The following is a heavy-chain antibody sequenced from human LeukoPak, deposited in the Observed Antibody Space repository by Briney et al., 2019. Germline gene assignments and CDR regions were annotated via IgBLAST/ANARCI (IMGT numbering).Heavy chain of an antibody. J-gene: IGHJ3*02. CDR1: GFAFSTYA. CDR3: ARGGYCGGGTCYSGAFDI. CDR2: IRGSGGST. Sequence: PGGSLRLSCAASGFAFSTYAMHWLRQARGKGLEWVSVIRGSGGSTDYADSVKGRFTITGDNSKNTLYLQMNSLRAEDTAVYYCARGGYCGGGTCYSGAFDIWGQGTMVTVSS. V-gene: IGHV3-23*01. D-gene: IGHD2-15*01.